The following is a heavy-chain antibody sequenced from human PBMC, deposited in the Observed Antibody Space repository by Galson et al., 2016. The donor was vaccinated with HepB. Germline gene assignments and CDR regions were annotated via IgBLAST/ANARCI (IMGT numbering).Heavy chain of an antibody. CDR3: AREGDGYIIDH. D-gene: IGHD5-24*01. CDR2: IVYSGST. V-gene: IGHV4-59*01. J-gene: IGHJ4*02. CDR1: GGSISSYY. Sequence: TLSLTCIVSGGSISSYYWSWIRQPPGKGLEWIAYIVYSGSTNYNPYLKRRVTISVDTSKNQFSLKLSSVTAADTAVYYCAREGDGYIIDHWGQGTLVTVSS.